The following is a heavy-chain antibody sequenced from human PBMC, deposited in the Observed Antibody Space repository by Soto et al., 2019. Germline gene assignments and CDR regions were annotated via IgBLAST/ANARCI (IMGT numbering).Heavy chain of an antibody. CDR3: ARDRCLEWLHNWFDP. D-gene: IGHD3-3*01. CDR2: IYHSGST. Sequence: PSETLSLTCAVSGYSISSGYYWCWIRQPPGKVLECIGSIYHSGSTYYNPSLKSRVTISVDTPKNQFSLELSSVTAADTAVYYCARDRCLEWLHNWFDPWGQGTLVTVSS. CDR1: GYSISSGYY. V-gene: IGHV4-38-2*02. J-gene: IGHJ5*02.